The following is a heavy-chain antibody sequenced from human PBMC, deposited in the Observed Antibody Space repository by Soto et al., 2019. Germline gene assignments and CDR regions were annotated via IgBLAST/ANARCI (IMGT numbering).Heavy chain of an antibody. CDR2: IYYSGST. CDR3: AREPTVTRHFDY. J-gene: IGHJ4*02. D-gene: IGHD4-17*01. Sequence: SETLSLTCTVSGGSISSGGYYWSWIRQHPGKGLEWIGYIYYSGSTYYNPSLKSRVTISVDTSKNQFSLKLSSVTAADTAVYYCAREPTVTRHFDYWGQGTLVTVSS. CDR1: GGSISSGGYY. V-gene: IGHV4-31*03.